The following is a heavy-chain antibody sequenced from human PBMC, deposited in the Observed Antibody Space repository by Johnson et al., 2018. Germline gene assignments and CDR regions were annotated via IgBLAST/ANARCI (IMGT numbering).Heavy chain of an antibody. V-gene: IGHV3-74*01. CDR3: AREWYTGFEI. CDR2: IKYDGSGT. D-gene: IGHD1-1*01. J-gene: IGHJ3*02. CDR1: GFTFSSHW. Sequence: EVQLLESGGGLVQPGGSLRLSCAASGFTFSSHWMHWVRQGPGKGLVGVSRIKYDGSGTRYADSVKGRFTISRDNAKNTVYLQMNSLGAEDTAGYYWAREWYTGFEIWGQGTMVTVSS.